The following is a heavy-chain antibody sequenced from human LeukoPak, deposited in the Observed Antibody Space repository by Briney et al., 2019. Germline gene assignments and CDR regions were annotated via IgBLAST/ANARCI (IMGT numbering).Heavy chain of an antibody. D-gene: IGHD1-26*01. CDR1: GGSFSGYY. CDR2: INHSGST. Sequence: SETLSLTCAVYGGSFSGYYWSWIRQPPGKGLEWIGEINHSGSTNYNPSLKSRVTISVDTSKNQFSLKLSSVTAADTAVYYCARRGATRYYYYYYGVDVWGQGTTVTVSS. CDR3: ARRGATRYYYYYYGVDV. J-gene: IGHJ6*02. V-gene: IGHV4-34*01.